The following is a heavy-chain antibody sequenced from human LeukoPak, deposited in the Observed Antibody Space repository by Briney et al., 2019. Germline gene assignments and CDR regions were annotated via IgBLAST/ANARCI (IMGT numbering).Heavy chain of an antibody. CDR1: GFTFSSHW. CDR2: INQAGSEK. Sequence: PGGSLRLSCAASGFTFSSHWMSWVRQAPGKRLEWVANINQAGSEKHYVDSVKGRFTISRDTAKSSLYLQMNSLRAEDTAVYYCARDGTAAGLYFDYWGQGTLVTVSS. J-gene: IGHJ4*02. V-gene: IGHV3-7*01. CDR3: ARDGTAAGLYFDY. D-gene: IGHD6-13*01.